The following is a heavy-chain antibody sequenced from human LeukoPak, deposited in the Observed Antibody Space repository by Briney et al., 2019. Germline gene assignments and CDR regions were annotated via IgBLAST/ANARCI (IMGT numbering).Heavy chain of an antibody. J-gene: IGHJ4*02. D-gene: IGHD1/OR15-1a*01. V-gene: IGHV1-24*01. CDR1: GYTLTELS. CDR3: ARDVITTTTSAVLDY. CDR2: FDPEDGET. Sequence: GASVKVSCKVSGYTLTELSMHWVRQAPGKGLEWMGGFDPEDGETVYAQKFQGRVTMTRDTSTSTVYMKLDSLTSEDTAVYYCARDVITTTTSAVLDYWGQGTLVSVSS.